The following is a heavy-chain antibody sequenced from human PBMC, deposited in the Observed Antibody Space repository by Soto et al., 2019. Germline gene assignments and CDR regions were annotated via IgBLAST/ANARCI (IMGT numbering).Heavy chain of an antibody. CDR2: IYYSGST. Sequence: SETLSLTCTVSGGSVSSGSYYWSWIRQPPGKGLEWIGYIYYSGSTNYNPSLKSRVTISVDTSKNQFSLRLSSVTAADTAVYYCARDKITGLFDYWGQGTLVTVS. CDR3: ARDKITGLFDY. J-gene: IGHJ4*02. D-gene: IGHD2-8*02. V-gene: IGHV4-61*01. CDR1: GGSVSSGSYY.